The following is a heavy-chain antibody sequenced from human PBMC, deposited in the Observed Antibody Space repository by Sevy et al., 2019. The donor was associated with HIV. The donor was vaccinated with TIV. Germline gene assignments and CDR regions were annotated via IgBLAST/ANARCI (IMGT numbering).Heavy chain of an antibody. CDR3: ARDPTFSSDTRGYYPFDS. D-gene: IGHD3-22*01. J-gene: IGHJ4*02. V-gene: IGHV3-30*04. CDR2: ISYDGSNK. Sequence: GGSLRLSCAASGFIFSNYAIHRVRRAPRKGLEWVAVISYDGSNKHYAASVKGRFTISRDNSRNTLFLQMNSLRLDDTAVYYCARDPTFSSDTRGYYPFDSWGQGTLVTVSS. CDR1: GFIFSNYA.